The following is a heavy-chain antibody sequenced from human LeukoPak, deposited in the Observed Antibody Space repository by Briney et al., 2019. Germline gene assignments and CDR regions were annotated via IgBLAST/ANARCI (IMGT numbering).Heavy chain of an antibody. V-gene: IGHV6-1*01. Sequence: SQTLSLTCAVSGDSVSSTSVSWHWLRQSPSRGLEWLGRTYYRSKWYNDYAVSVKSLLTINPDTPRNQFSLQLNSVTPADTAVYYCARVTASYPPDYWGQGTLVTVSS. J-gene: IGHJ4*02. CDR1: GDSVSSTSVS. CDR2: TYYRSKWYN. CDR3: ARVTASYPPDY. D-gene: IGHD1-26*01.